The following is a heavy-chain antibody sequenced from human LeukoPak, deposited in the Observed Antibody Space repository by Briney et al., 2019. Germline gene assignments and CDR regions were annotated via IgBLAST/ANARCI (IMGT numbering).Heavy chain of an antibody. V-gene: IGHV3-30*18. J-gene: IGHJ4*02. CDR2: ISYDGSNK. D-gene: IGHD2-8*02. Sequence: PGRSLRLSCAASGFTFSSYGMHGVRQAPGKGLEGVAVISYDGSNKYYVDSVGGRFTISRDNSKNTVYLQMNSLRHEDTAVYYCAKGDSTGGRGYFDYWGQGTLVTVSA. CDR1: GFTFSSYG. CDR3: AKGDSTGGRGYFDY.